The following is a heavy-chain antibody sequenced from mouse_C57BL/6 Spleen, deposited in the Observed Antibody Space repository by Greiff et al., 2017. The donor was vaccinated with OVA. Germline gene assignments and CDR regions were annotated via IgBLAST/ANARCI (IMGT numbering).Heavy chain of an antibody. V-gene: IGHV1-81*01. D-gene: IGHD1-1*01. CDR1: GYTFTSYG. CDR2: IYPRSGNT. CDR3: ARRTTVSGYFDV. J-gene: IGHJ1*03. Sequence: VQLQQSGAELARPGASVKLSCKASGYTFTSYGISWVKQRTGQGLEWIGEIYPRSGNTYYNEKFKGKATLTADKSSSTACMELRSLTSEDSAVYFCARRTTVSGYFDVWGTGTTVTVSS.